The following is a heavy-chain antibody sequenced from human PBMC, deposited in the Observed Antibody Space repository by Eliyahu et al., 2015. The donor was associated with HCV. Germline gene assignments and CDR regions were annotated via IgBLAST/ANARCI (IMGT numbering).Heavy chain of an antibody. V-gene: IGHV3-7*01. CDR3: AKAGEGFSGCDY. CDR1: XXPFNNYW. J-gene: IGHJ4*02. CDR2: IDVNGRDK. D-gene: IGHD5-12*01. Sequence: EVQLVESGGDFVQPGGSLRLSXAXSXXPFNNYWXNWVRQAPGKGLEWVGNIDVNGRDKNYADSVKGRFIMSRDNAKNSLYLQMNSLRPEDTAVYYCAKAGEGFSGCDYWGQGILVTVSS.